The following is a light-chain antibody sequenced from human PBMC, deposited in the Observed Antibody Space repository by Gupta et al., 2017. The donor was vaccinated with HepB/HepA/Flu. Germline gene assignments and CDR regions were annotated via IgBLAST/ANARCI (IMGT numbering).Light chain of an antibody. CDR3: HQGGASDPT. V-gene: IGKV3D-20*01. Sequence: EVVLTQSPATLSLSPGERATLSCGASQSVSTSYLAWYQQKPGRALRLLIYDAFNSGIGVPDRFSGSGSWRALTLTIISREPEDSAIYYCHQGGASDPTFGQGTKVEIK. CDR2: DAF. J-gene: IGKJ1*01. CDR1: QSVSTSY.